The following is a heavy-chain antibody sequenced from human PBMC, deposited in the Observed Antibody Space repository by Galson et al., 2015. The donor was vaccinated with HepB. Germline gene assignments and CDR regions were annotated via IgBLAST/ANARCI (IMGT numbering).Heavy chain of an antibody. CDR2: MNPNSGST. CDR3: ARGPKSSCTSTSCYVNHIPPNWFDP. CDR1: GYTFTSYD. J-gene: IGHJ5*02. V-gene: IGHV1-8*01. Sequence: SVKVSCKASGYTFTSYDINWVRQATGQGLEWMGWMNPNSGSTGYAQKFQGRVTMTRDTSISTAYMELSSLRSEDTAVYYCARGPKSSCTSTSCYVNHIPPNWFDPWGQGTLVTVSS. D-gene: IGHD2-2*01.